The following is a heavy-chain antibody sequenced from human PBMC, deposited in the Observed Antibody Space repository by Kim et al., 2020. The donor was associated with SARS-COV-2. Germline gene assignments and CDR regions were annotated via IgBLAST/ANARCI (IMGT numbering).Heavy chain of an antibody. CDR1: GFTFSSYG. D-gene: IGHD1-26*01. CDR3: AREYSGSYFDY. CDR2: ISYDGSNK. Sequence: GGSLRLSCAASGFTFSSYGMHWVRQAPGKGLEWVAVISYDGSNKYYADSVKGRFTISRDNSKNTLYLQMNSLRAEDTAVYYCAREYSGSYFDYWGQGTLVTVSS. J-gene: IGHJ4*02. V-gene: IGHV3-33*05.